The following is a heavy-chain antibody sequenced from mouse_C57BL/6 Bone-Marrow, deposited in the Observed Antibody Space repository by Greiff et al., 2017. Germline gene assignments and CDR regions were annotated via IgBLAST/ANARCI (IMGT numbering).Heavy chain of an antibody. Sequence: QVQLQQPGAELVRPGSSVKLSCKASGYTFTSYWMHWVKQRPIQGLEWIGNIDPSDSETHYNQKFKDKATLTVDKSSSTAYMQLSSLTSEDSAVYYCARDPYYYGLDYWGQGTTLTVSS. CDR3: ARDPYYYGLDY. D-gene: IGHD1-1*01. CDR1: GYTFTSYW. V-gene: IGHV1-52*01. J-gene: IGHJ2*01. CDR2: IDPSDSET.